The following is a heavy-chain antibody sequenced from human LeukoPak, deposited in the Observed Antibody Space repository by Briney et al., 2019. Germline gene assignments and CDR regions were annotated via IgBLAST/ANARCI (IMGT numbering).Heavy chain of an antibody. V-gene: IGHV4-34*01. J-gene: IGHJ6*03. CDR2: INHSGST. CDR3: ARRVKELLNYYYYYYMDV. Sequence: GSLRLSCAASGFTFSIYAMSWIRQPPGKGLEWIGEINHSGSTNYNPSLKSRVTISVDTSKNQFSLKLSSVTAADTAVYYCARRVKELLNYYYYYYMDVWGKGTTVTISS. D-gene: IGHD1-26*01. CDR1: GFTFSIYA.